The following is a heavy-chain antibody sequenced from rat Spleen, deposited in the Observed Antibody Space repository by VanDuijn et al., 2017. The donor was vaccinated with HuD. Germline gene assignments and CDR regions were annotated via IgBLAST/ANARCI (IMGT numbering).Heavy chain of an antibody. CDR1: GFTFSNYY. CDR2: ISSGGGDT. J-gene: IGHJ2*01. Sequence: EVQLVESGGGLVQPGRSMKLSCTASGFTFSNYYMAWVRQAPTKGLEWVASISSGGGDTYYRVSVKGRFTISRDNAISTLYLQMDSLRSEDTATYYCAKRGWYYFDYWGQGVMVTVSS. V-gene: IGHV5-25*01. CDR3: AKRGWYYFDY.